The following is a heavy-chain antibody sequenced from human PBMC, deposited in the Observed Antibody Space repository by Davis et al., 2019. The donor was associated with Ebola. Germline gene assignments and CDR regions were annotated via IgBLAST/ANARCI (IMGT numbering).Heavy chain of an antibody. V-gene: IGHV3-23*01. CDR3: ATPRGSWPFDP. Sequence: PGGSLRLSCAASGFTFSSYAMSWVRQAPGKGLEWVSAISGSGGSTYYADSVKGRLTISRDNSKSILYLQMNSLRADDTAVYYCATPRGSWPFDPWGQGTLVTVSS. D-gene: IGHD6-13*01. CDR1: GFTFSSYA. J-gene: IGHJ5*02. CDR2: ISGSGGST.